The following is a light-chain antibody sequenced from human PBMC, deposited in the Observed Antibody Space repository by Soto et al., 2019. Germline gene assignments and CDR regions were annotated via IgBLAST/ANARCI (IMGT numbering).Light chain of an antibody. J-gene: IGKJ1*01. Sequence: EILMTQSPATLSVSPGERATLSFRAIQSVSSNLACYQQKPGQAPRLLIYGASTRATGIPARFSGSGSGTEFTLTISRLQSEDFAVYYCQQYNXWWTFGQGTKV. V-gene: IGKV3-15*01. CDR2: GAS. CDR1: QSVSSN. CDR3: QQYNXWWT.